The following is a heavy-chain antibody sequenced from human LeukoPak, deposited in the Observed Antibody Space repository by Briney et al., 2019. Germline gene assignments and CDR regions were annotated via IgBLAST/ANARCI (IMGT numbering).Heavy chain of an antibody. CDR1: GYTFTSYG. CDR2: ISAYNGNT. V-gene: IGHV1-18*01. CDR3: AKDGTRTSYNWFDS. J-gene: IGHJ5*01. D-gene: IGHD1-1*01. Sequence: ASVKVSCKASGYTFTSYGISWVRQAPGQGLEWMGWISAYNGNTNYAQKLQGRVTMTTDTSTSTAYMELRSLRSDDTAMYYCAKDGTRTSYNWFDSWGHGTLVTVS.